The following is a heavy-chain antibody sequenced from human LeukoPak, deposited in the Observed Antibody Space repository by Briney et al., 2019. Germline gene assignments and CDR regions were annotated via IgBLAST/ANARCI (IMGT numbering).Heavy chain of an antibody. CDR2: IIPMFGTA. V-gene: IGHV1-69*13. Sequence: SVKVSCKASGGTFSNSSISWVRQAPGQGLEWMGGIIPMFGTANYAQKFQGRVTITADESTSTAYMELSSLRSEDTAVYYCASMDGSGMRPSWEVGYYYYCMDVWGKGTTVTISS. CDR1: GGTFSNSS. J-gene: IGHJ6*03. D-gene: IGHD3-10*01. CDR3: ASMDGSGMRPSWEVGYYYYCMDV.